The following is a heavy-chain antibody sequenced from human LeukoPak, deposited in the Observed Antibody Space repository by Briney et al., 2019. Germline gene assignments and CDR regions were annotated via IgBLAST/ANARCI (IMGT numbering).Heavy chain of an antibody. D-gene: IGHD5-12*01. CDR1: GGSISSYY. CDR3: ARNGPGRYSGYAY. J-gene: IGHJ4*02. CDR2: IYYSGST. Sequence: SETLSLTCTVSGGSISSYYWSWIRQPPGKGLEWIGYIYYSGSTNYNPSLKSRVTISVDTSKNQFSLKLSSVTAADTAVYYCARNGPGRYSGYAYWGQGTLVTVSS. V-gene: IGHV4-59*01.